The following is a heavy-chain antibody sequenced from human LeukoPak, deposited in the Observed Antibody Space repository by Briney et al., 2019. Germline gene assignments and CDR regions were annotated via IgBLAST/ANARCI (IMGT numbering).Heavy chain of an antibody. J-gene: IGHJ4*02. V-gene: IGHV1-46*01. Sequence: ASVKVSCKASGYTFTSYYMHWVRQATGQGLEWMGIINPSGGSTSCAQKFQGRVTMTRDTSTSTVYMELSSLRAEDTAVYYCAREDNWRSLGYWGQGTLVTVSS. D-gene: IGHD1-20*01. CDR2: INPSGGST. CDR1: GYTFTSYY. CDR3: AREDNWRSLGY.